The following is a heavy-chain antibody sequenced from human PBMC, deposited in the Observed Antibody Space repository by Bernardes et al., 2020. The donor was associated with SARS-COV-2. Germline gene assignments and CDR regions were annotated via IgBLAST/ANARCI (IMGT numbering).Heavy chain of an antibody. CDR1: GFSFGDYG. V-gene: IGHV3-49*03. Sequence: GGSLRLSCSASGFSFGDYGVSWFRQAPGRGLEWVSLIRGKPYGGTTEYAASVKGRFTVSRDDSKSIAYLQMNSLKAEDTAVYYCTRDLLRGGGDYYDNYGMDVWGQGTTVTVS. CDR2: IRGKPYGGTT. CDR3: TRDLLRGGGDYYDNYGMDV. J-gene: IGHJ6*02. D-gene: IGHD3-16*01.